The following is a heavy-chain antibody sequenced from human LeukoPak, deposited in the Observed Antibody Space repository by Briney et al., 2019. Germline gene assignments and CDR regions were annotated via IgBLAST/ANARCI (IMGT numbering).Heavy chain of an antibody. D-gene: IGHD3-3*01. J-gene: IGHJ4*02. CDR2: INQDGSEK. CDR3: ARSSFWSGYANDY. CDR1: GFTFSSFW. Sequence: GGSLRLSCAASGFTFSSFWMTWVRQAPGKGLEWVANINQDGSEKYYVDSVQGRFTISRDNAKNSLYLQMNSPRAEDTAVYYCARSSFWSGYANDYWGQGTLVTVSS. V-gene: IGHV3-7*01.